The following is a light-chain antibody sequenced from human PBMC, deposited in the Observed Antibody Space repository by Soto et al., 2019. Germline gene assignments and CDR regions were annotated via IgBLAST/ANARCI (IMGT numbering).Light chain of an antibody. CDR3: QQRSNWPPWT. CDR2: DAS. Sequence: EIVLTQSPATLSLSPGDRATLSCRASQSVSNYLAWYQQKPGQPPRLLIYDASNRATGIPARFSGSGSGTDFPLTISSLEPEDFAVYYCQQRSNWPPWTFGQGTKVEIK. J-gene: IGKJ1*01. CDR1: QSVSNY. V-gene: IGKV3-11*01.